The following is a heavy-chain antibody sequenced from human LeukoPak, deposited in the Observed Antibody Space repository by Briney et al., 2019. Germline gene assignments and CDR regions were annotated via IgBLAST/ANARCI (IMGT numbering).Heavy chain of an antibody. D-gene: IGHD3-22*01. CDR2: ISSSSSTI. CDR3: ARRYYYDGSGSLDY. J-gene: IGHJ4*02. V-gene: IGHV3-48*02. Sequence: GGSLRLSYAASGFTFSDYSMNWVRQAPGKGLEWVSYISSSSSTIYYADSVKGRFTISRDNAKNSLYLQMNSLRDDDTAVYYCARRYYYDGSGSLDYWGQGTLVTVSS. CDR1: GFTFSDYS.